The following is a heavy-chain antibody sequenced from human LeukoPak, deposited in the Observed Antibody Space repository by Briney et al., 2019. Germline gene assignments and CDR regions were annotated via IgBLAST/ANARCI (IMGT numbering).Heavy chain of an antibody. CDR1: EFTFSANW. CDR3: VRAGTYYFDY. J-gene: IGHJ4*02. CDR2: IDQDGSEK. Sequence: GGSLRLSCADSEFTFSANWASWVRQAPGKGPEWVANIDQDGSEKNYVDSVKGRFTISRDNAKNSLYLQMNSLRAEDTAVYYCVRAGTYYFDYWGQGTLVTVSS. D-gene: IGHD3-10*01. V-gene: IGHV3-7*01.